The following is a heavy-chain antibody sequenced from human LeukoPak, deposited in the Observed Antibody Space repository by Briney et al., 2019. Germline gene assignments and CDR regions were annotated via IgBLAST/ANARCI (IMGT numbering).Heavy chain of an antibody. J-gene: IGHJ4*02. CDR2: IYYSGST. V-gene: IGHV4-39*01. Sequence: PSETLSLTCTVSGGSISSSSYYRGWIRQPPGKGLEWIGSIYYSGSTYYNPSLKSRVTISVDTSKDQFSLKLSSVTAADTAVYYCARLTESGYYFDYWGQGTLVTVSS. D-gene: IGHD3-3*01. CDR1: GGSISSSSYY. CDR3: ARLTESGYYFDY.